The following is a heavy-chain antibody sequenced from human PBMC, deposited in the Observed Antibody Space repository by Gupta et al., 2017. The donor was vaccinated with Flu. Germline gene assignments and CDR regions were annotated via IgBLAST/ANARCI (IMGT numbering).Heavy chain of an antibody. J-gene: IGHJ3*01. Sequence: QMQLLASGVGAVQPGRSLRLSCGDSGFTFNNFGMHCVPQATGKRLATVAVTSSDQVQKYDADSVKSRCTISRDNSKNTLYLQMDCVRSEETAVYYCAKDIGYHVYARGDYSHDAFDLW. V-gene: IGHV3-30*18. CDR1: GFTFNNFG. CDR3: AKDIGYHVYARGDYSHDAFDL. CDR2: TSSDQVQK. D-gene: IGHD3-22*01.